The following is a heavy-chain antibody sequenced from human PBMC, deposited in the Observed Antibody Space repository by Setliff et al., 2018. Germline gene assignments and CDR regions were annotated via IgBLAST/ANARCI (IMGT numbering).Heavy chain of an antibody. CDR3: ASGIAVAGRWWEIGHFSYMDV. V-gene: IGHV4-61*09. Sequence: SETLSLTCTVSGGSVSTGSYHYNWVRQPAGKGLEWIGHIYTSGSTKYNPSLSGRVTISADTSKNQFSLKLISVTAADTAVYYCASGIAVAGRWWEIGHFSYMDVWGKGTTVTVSS. CDR2: IYTSGST. D-gene: IGHD6-19*01. CDR1: GGSVSTGSYH. J-gene: IGHJ6*03.